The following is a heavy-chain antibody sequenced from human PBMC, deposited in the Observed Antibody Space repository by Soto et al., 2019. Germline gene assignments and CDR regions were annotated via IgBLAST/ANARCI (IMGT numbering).Heavy chain of an antibody. V-gene: IGHV1-69*01. CDR3: AAELGFGKLSVV. CDR1: GDTFKNCV. Sequence: QVRVVQSGVEVRRPGSSVKVSCKASGDTFKNCVISWVRQAPGQGLEWMGGIIPLFGTTDFAQRFQGRLTITTDESTTTAYMELSRLRSEDTATYYCAAELGFGKLSVVWGQGTKVIVSS. J-gene: IGHJ6*02. D-gene: IGHD3-10*01. CDR2: IIPLFGTT.